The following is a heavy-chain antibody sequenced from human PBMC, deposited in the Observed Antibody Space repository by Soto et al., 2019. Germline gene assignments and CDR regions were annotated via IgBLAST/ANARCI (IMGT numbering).Heavy chain of an antibody. D-gene: IGHD6-13*01. CDR1: GFDFGDYY. J-gene: IGHJ4*02. CDR3: VRPYYSSSWFPFDR. V-gene: IGHV3-11*01. Sequence: GGSLRLSCRGSGFDFGDYYMSWIGQAPGKGLEWVSYIDSGDGTTYYTDSVKGRFTISRDNAKKTVYLQMSSLRVEDTALYYCVRPYYSSSWFPFDRWGQGTLVTVSS. CDR2: IDSGDGTT.